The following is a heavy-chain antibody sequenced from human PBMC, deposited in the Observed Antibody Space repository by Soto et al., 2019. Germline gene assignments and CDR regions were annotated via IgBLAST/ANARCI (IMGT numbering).Heavy chain of an antibody. CDR1: GFTFSDYY. CDR2: ISSSGSTI. D-gene: IGHD3-3*01. CDR3: ARGGALLRFLSDYYGMDV. Sequence: GGSLRLSCAASGFTFSDYYMSWIRQAPGKGLEWVSYISSSGSTIYYADSVKGRFTISRDNAKNSLYLQMNSLRAEDTAVYYCARGGALLRFLSDYYGMDVWGQGTTVTVSS. J-gene: IGHJ6*02. V-gene: IGHV3-11*01.